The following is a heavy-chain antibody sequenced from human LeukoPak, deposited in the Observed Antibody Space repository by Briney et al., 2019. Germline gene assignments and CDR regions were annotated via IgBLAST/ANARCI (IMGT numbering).Heavy chain of an antibody. CDR1: GYTFTGYY. CDR2: INTNSGGT. CDR3: ARDRPPSGSYNHNWFDP. V-gene: IGHV1-2*02. Sequence: ASVKLSCKASGYTFTGYYMHWVRQAPGQGLEWMGWINTNSGGTNYAQKFQGRVTMTRDTSISTAYMELSRLRSDDTAVYYCARDRPPSGSYNHNWFDPWGQGTLVTVSS. D-gene: IGHD1-26*01. J-gene: IGHJ5*02.